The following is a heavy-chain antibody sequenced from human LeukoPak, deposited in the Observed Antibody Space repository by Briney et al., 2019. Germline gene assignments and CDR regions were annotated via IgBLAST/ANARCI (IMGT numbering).Heavy chain of an antibody. CDR3: ARISALLWPPGRGFDI. Sequence: SETLSLTCAVYGGSFSGYYWSWIRQPPGKGLEWIGEINHSGSTNYNPSLKSRVTISVDTSKNQFSLKLSSVTAADTAVYYCARISALLWPPGRGFDIWGQGTMVTVSS. CDR2: INHSGST. CDR1: GGSFSGYY. D-gene: IGHD3-10*01. J-gene: IGHJ3*02. V-gene: IGHV4-34*01.